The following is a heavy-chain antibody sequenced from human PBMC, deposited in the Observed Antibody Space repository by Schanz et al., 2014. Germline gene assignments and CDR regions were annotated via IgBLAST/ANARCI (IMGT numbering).Heavy chain of an antibody. V-gene: IGHV3-23*04. CDR2: LSEGGGGT. J-gene: IGHJ4*02. D-gene: IGHD2-8*02. CDR3: AKSLESCPGGRCSRGYFDY. CDR1: GFTFSNYA. Sequence: EVQLVESGGGLVQPGGSLRLSCSASGFTFSNYAMSWVRQAPGKGLEWVSALSEGGGGTHYADSVRGRFTISSDSSKNTLYLQMSSLRADDTAVYYCAKSLESCPGGRCSRGYFDYWGQGTLVTVSS.